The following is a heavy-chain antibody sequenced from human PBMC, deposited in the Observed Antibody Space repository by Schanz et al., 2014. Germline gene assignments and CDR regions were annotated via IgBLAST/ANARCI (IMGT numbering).Heavy chain of an antibody. CDR3: ATQRGGYDFGSDYFDH. V-gene: IGHV3-7*01. J-gene: IGHJ4*02. D-gene: IGHD3-3*01. CDR1: GFTFSNYW. CDR2: VNTDGGGK. Sequence: DVQLVESGGGLVQPGGSLRLSCAASGFTFSNYWMSWVRQAPGKGLEWVASVNTDGGGKFYVDSVKGRFTIFRDNAKDSLYLQMNSLRAEDTAVYYCATQRGGYDFGSDYFDHWGQGALVTVSS.